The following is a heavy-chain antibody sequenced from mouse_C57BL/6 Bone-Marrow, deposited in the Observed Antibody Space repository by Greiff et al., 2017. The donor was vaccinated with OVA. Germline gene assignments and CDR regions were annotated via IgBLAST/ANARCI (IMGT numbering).Heavy chain of an antibody. CDR2: ISDGGSYT. V-gene: IGHV5-4*01. CDR1: GFTFSSYA. Sequence: EVKLMESGGGLVKPGGSLKLSCAASGFTFSSYAMSWVRQTPEKRLEWVATISDGGSYTYYPDNVKGRFTISRDNAKNNLYLQMSHLKSEDTAMYYCARDLRYRYFDVWGTGTTVTVSA. D-gene: IGHD1-1*01. J-gene: IGHJ1*03. CDR3: ARDLRYRYFDV.